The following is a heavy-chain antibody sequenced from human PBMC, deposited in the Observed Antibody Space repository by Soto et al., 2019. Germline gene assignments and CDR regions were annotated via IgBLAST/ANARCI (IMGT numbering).Heavy chain of an antibody. Sequence: PGGSLRLSCVTSGLTFSNYWLSWVRQAPGKGLEWVANINQAGNKKYYVDSVKGRFTISRDSAKNSLYLQMNSLKAEDTAVYYCARDRGSGRYWGQGTLVTV. D-gene: IGHD2-8*02. CDR3: ARDRGSGRY. V-gene: IGHV3-7*05. CDR2: INQAGNKK. J-gene: IGHJ4*02. CDR1: GLTFSNYW.